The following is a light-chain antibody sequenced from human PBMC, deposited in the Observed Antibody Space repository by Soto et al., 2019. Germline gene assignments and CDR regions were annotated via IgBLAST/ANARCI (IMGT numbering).Light chain of an antibody. Sequence: EIVLTQSPGTLSLSPGERATLSSRASQSVSSSYLAWYQQKPGQPPRLLIYGASSRATGIPYRFSGSGSGTDFTLTISRLEPEDFEVYFCQWYGRSPRTFGQGTKVEIK. CDR3: QWYGRSPRT. J-gene: IGKJ1*01. CDR2: GAS. CDR1: QSVSSSY. V-gene: IGKV3-20*01.